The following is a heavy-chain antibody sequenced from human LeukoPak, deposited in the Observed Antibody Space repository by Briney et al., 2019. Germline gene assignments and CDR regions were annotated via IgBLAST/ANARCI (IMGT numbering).Heavy chain of an antibody. Sequence: ASVKVSCKASGYTFTGYFMHWVRQAPGQGLEWMGWINPNSGGTNYAQKFQDRVTMTRDTSISTAYMELSRLRSDDTAVYYCAKAAYCSGGSCYSYYYYYMDVWGKGTTVTISS. D-gene: IGHD2-15*01. CDR3: AKAAYCSGGSCYSYYYYYMDV. CDR1: GYTFTGYF. CDR2: INPNSGGT. J-gene: IGHJ6*03. V-gene: IGHV1-2*02.